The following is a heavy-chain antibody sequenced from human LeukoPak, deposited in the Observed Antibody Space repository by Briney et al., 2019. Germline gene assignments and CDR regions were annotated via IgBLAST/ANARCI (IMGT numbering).Heavy chain of an antibody. D-gene: IGHD4-11*01. V-gene: IGHV4-34*01. Sequence: SETLSLTCAVYGGSFSGYYWSWIRQPPGKGLEWIGEINHSGSTNYNPSLKSRVTISVDTSKNQFSLKLSSVTAADTAVYYCAETTVTNYYYYYMDVWGKGTTVTVSS. CDR1: GGSFSGYY. CDR2: INHSGST. J-gene: IGHJ6*03. CDR3: AETTVTNYYYYYMDV.